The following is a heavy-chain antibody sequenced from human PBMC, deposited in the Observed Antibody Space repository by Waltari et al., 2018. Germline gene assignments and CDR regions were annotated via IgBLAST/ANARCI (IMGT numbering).Heavy chain of an antibody. CDR1: GYTFTSYY. V-gene: IGHV1-46*01. J-gene: IGHJ3*02. Sequence: QDLLVQSGAEVKKPGASVKISCKTSGYTFTSYYMHWVRQVPGQGLEWMGMFNPIGRNTISPQKFQGRFIMTRDMSTNTVYMEVYSLRSEDTAVYYCARGGYSSVSDALNIWGQGTMVTVSS. D-gene: IGHD6-25*01. CDR2: FNPIGRNT. CDR3: ARGGYSSVSDALNI.